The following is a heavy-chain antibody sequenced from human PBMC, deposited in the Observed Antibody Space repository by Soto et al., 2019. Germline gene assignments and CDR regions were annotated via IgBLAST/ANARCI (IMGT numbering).Heavy chain of an antibody. CDR2: ISAYNGNT. J-gene: IGHJ6*02. CDR3: ARESARNYDFWSGYFYYYYGMDV. Sequence: ASVNVSCKASGYTFTSYGISWVRQAPGQGLEWMGWISAYNGNTNYAQKLQGRVTMTTDTSTSTAYMELRSLRSDDTAVYYCARESARNYDFWSGYFYYYYGMDVWGQGTTVTVSS. CDR1: GYTFTSYG. V-gene: IGHV1-18*04. D-gene: IGHD3-3*01.